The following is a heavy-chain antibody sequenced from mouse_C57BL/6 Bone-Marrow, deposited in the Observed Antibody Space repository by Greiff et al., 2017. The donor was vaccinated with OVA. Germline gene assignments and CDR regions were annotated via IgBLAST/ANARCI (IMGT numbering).Heavy chain of an antibody. V-gene: IGHV5-6*01. J-gene: IGHJ2*01. Sequence: EVQLQESGGDLVKPGGSLKLSCAASGFTFSSYGMSWVRQTPDKRLEWVATISSGGSYTYYPDSVKGRFPISRDNAKNTLYLQMSSLKSEDTAMYYCARQEDGWLLRFYFDYWGQGTTLTVSS. CDR1: GFTFSSYG. CDR3: ARQEDGWLLRFYFDY. CDR2: ISSGGSYT. D-gene: IGHD2-3*01.